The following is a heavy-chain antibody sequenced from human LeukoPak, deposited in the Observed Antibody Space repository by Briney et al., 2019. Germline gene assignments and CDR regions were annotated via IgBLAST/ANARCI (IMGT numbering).Heavy chain of an antibody. V-gene: IGHV3-74*01. CDR2: INSAGSST. D-gene: IGHD5-18*01. Sequence: GGSLRLSCAASGFTLSSYWMHWVRHAPGKRLGWVSRINSAGSSTTYADSVKGRFTISRDSAKNTLYLQMNSLRAEDTAVYYCARGSGYSYGPLDYWGQGTLVTVSS. J-gene: IGHJ4*02. CDR1: GFTLSSYW. CDR3: ARGSGYSYGPLDY.